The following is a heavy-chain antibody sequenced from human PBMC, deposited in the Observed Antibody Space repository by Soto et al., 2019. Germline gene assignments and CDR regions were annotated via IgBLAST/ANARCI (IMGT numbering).Heavy chain of an antibody. D-gene: IGHD5-18*01. J-gene: IGHJ4*02. CDR3: AKDIGVDTAMVTGFDY. Sequence: EVQLVESRGVVVQPGGSLRLSCAASGFTFDDYTMHWVRQAPGKGLEWVSLISWDGGSTYYADSVKGRFTISRDNSKNSLYLQMNSLRTEDTALYYCAKDIGVDTAMVTGFDYWGQGTLVTVSS. CDR1: GFTFDDYT. V-gene: IGHV3-43*01. CDR2: ISWDGGST.